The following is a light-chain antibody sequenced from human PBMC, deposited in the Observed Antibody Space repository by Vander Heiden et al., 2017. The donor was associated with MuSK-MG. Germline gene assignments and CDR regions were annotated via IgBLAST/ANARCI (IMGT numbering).Light chain of an antibody. CDR3: QQSYSTSVT. J-gene: IGKJ1*01. V-gene: IGKV1-39*01. CDR1: QSISSY. CDR2: AAS. Sequence: DIQMTQSPSSLSASVGDRVTITCRASQSISSYLNWYQQKPGKAPKLLIYAASSLQSGVPSRFSGSGSGTDFTLTISSLQPEDFATYYCQQSYSTSVTFGQGTKVEI.